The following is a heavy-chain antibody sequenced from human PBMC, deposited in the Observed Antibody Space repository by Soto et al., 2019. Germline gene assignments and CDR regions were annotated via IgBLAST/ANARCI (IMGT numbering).Heavy chain of an antibody. CDR1: GGSVSSNSAA. J-gene: IGHJ5*02. Sequence: SQTLSLSCAISGGSVSSNSAAWNWIRHSPSRGLEWLGRTYYRSKWYNDYAVSVKSRITINPDTAKNQFSLQLNSVTTEDTAVYYCAHGYGSGSYDYWFDPWRQGAPVTV. CDR3: AHGYGSGSYDYWFDP. V-gene: IGHV6-1*01. CDR2: TYYRSKWYN. D-gene: IGHD3-10*01.